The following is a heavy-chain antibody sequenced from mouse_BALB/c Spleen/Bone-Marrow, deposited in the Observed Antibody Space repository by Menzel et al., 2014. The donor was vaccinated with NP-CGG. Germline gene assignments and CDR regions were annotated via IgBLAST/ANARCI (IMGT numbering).Heavy chain of an antibody. Sequence: VQVVESGPGLVAPSQSLSITCTVSGFSLTGYGVSWVRQPPGKGLEWLGMIWGDGSTDYNSALKSRLSISKDNSKSQVCLKMNSLQTDDTARYYCARDPFLITRALDYWGQGTSVTVSS. CDR1: GFSLTGYG. V-gene: IGHV2-6-7*01. CDR3: ARDPFLITRALDY. CDR2: IWGDGST. D-gene: IGHD2-4*01. J-gene: IGHJ4*01.